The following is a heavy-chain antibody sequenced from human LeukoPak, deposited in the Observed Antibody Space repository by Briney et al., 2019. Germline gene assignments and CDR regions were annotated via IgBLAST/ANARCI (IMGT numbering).Heavy chain of an antibody. D-gene: IGHD2-2*01. V-gene: IGHV3-48*01. CDR1: GFTFSSYS. J-gene: IGHJ4*02. CDR2: ISSSSSTI. CDR3: ARVLCSTSCYDQDYYFDY. Sequence: GGSLRLSCAASGFTFSSYSMNWVRQAPGKGLEWVSYISSSSSTIYYADSVKGRFTISRDNAKNSLYLQMNSLRAEGTAVYYCARVLCSTSCYDQDYYFDYWGQGTLVTVSS.